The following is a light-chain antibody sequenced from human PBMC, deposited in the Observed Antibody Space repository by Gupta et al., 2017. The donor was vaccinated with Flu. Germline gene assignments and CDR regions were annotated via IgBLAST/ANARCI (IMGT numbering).Light chain of an antibody. CDR1: SSNIGSNT. J-gene: IGLJ2*01. Sequence: QSVLTQPPSASGTPGQRVTISCSGSSSNIGSNTVNWYQQLPGTAPKLRIYSNNQRPSGVPDLFSGSKSGTSASLAISGLQSEDEADYYCAAWDDSLNGVVFGGGTKLTVL. CDR3: AAWDDSLNGVV. CDR2: SNN. V-gene: IGLV1-44*01.